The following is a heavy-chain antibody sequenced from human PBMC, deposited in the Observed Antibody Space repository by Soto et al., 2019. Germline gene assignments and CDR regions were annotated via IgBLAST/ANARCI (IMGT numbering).Heavy chain of an antibody. CDR3: ATVPRGYSTFDY. V-gene: IGHV4-38-2*01. D-gene: IGHD4-4*01. J-gene: IGHJ4*02. Sequence: PSETLSLTCAVSGSSITSGYYWCWIRQHPGKRLEGFGSINHCGRTYYNPSLNNRLTTSVEPTKNQSSLKQSSVTAADTAVYYCATVPRGYSTFDYWGQGTLVTVSS. CDR2: INHCGRT. CDR1: GSSITSGYY.